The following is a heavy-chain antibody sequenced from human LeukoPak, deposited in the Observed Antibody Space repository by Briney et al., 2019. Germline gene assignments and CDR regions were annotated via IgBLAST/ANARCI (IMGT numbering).Heavy chain of an antibody. V-gene: IGHV3-20*03. CDR3: ARVQRELMWYYFDY. Sequence: GGSLRLSYAASGFTFDDYGMSWVRHAPRKGLEWVSGVNWNGGSTIYADSVKGRFTIFRDKAKNALYLQRNSLRVEDTALYYCARVQRELMWYYFDYWGQGTLVTVSS. J-gene: IGHJ4*02. CDR2: VNWNGGST. CDR1: GFTFDDYG. D-gene: IGHD1-1*01.